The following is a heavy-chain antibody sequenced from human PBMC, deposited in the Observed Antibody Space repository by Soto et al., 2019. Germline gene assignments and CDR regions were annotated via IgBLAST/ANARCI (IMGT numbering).Heavy chain of an antibody. CDR3: ARDSVYYSGSGRNYYYGMDV. CDR1: SDSVSSVTYY. CDR2: ISYSGSI. Sequence: QVQLQESGPGLVKPSETLSLTCTVSSDSVSSVTYYWSWIRQPPGKGLEWIGYISYSGSINHNPSLRSRVTLSVDTSKTQFSLKLRSVTAADTAVYYCARDSVYYSGSGRNYYYGMDVWGQGTTVTVSS. J-gene: IGHJ6*02. V-gene: IGHV4-61*01. D-gene: IGHD3-10*01.